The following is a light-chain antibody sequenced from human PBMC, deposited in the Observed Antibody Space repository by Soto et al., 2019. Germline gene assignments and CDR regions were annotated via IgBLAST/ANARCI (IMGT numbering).Light chain of an antibody. V-gene: IGLV2-14*01. J-gene: IGLJ3*02. CDR1: SSDVGGYNY. CDR3: TSYTSSSTWV. Sequence: ALTQPASVSGSPGQSITISCTGTSSDVGGYNYVSWYQQHPGKAPKLMIYDVTNRPSGVSNRFSGSKSGNTASLTISGLQSEDEADYYCTSYTSSSTWVFGGGTKLTVL. CDR2: DVT.